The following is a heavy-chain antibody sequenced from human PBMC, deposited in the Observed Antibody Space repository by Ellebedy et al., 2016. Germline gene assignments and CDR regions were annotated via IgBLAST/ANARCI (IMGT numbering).Heavy chain of an antibody. D-gene: IGHD1-26*01. CDR2: IVSMSGSA. V-gene: IGHV1-69*13. CDR3: AREDGGSYSFDF. Sequence: SVQVSCXASGYTFSNYAITWVRQAPAHGLEWMGGIVSMSGSAGYAQNFQGRVTITADESTTTVYMEVTNLRSDDTAVYYCAREDGGSYSFDFWGQGTLVTVSS. J-gene: IGHJ4*02. CDR1: GYTFSNYA.